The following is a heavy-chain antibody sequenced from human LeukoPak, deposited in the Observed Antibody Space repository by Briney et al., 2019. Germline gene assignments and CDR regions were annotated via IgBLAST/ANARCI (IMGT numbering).Heavy chain of an antibody. CDR2: ISYDGSNK. CDR3: ARDGPPGVNGIDY. CDR1: GFTFSSYA. J-gene: IGHJ4*02. V-gene: IGHV3-30*04. Sequence: GGSLRLSCAASGFTFSSYAIHWVRQAPGKGLEWVAVISYDGSNKYYADSVKGRFTISRDNSKNTLYLQMNSLRAEDTAVYYCARDGPPGVNGIDYWGQGTLVTVSS. D-gene: IGHD3-22*01.